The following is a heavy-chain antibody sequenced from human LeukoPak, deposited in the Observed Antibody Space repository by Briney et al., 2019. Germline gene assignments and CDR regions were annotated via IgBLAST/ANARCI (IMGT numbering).Heavy chain of an antibody. J-gene: IGHJ4*02. CDR1: GFTFSSYG. CDR2: ISYDGSNK. CDR3: AKEAGHYYGSGSYYYFDY. D-gene: IGHD3-10*01. Sequence: PGGSLRLSCAASGFTFSSYGMHWVRQAPGKGLEWVAVISYDGSNKYYADSVKGRFTISRDNSKNTLYLQMNSLRAEDTAVYYCAKEAGHYYGSGSYYYFDYWGQGTLVTVSS. V-gene: IGHV3-30*18.